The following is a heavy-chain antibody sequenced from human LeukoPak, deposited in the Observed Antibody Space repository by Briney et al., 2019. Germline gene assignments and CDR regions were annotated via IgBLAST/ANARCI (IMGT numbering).Heavy chain of an antibody. CDR2: INHGGST. V-gene: IGHV4-34*01. J-gene: IGHJ5*02. CDR1: GGSFSGDF. CDR3: ARVTYDSSGYYLPDWFDP. Sequence: PSETPSLTCAVYGGSFSGDFWSWIRQSPGKGLEWIGEINHGGSTTYNPSLQSRVTMSVDTSTNQISLKMTSVTAADTAIYYCARVTYDSSGYYLPDWFDPWGQGTLVTVSS. D-gene: IGHD3-22*01.